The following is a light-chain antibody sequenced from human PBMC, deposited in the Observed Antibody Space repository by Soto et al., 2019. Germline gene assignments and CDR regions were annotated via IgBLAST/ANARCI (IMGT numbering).Light chain of an antibody. V-gene: IGKV2-30*01. J-gene: IGKJ2*03. Sequence: VVLTQSPLSLPVTLGQPASISCRSSRSLVYSDGNTYLNWFQQRPGQSPRRLIYAISTRDSGVPDRFSGSGSGTDFTLKISRVEAEDGGVYYCMQGTHWPPYSFGQGNKLEIK. CDR2: AIS. CDR3: MQGTHWPPYS. CDR1: RSLVYSDGNTY.